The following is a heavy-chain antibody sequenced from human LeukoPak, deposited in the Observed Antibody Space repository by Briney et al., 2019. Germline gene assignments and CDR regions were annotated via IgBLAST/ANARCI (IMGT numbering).Heavy chain of an antibody. CDR3: ARFGTY. CDR1: GGSFSGYF. D-gene: IGHD3-10*01. CDR2: INRSGST. V-gene: IGHV4-34*01. Sequence: SETLSLTCAVYGGSFSGYFWSWIRQPPGKGLEWIGEINRSGSTTYNPSLKSRVTISVDTSKNQFSLKLNSATAADTAVYYCARFGTYWGQGILVTVSP. J-gene: IGHJ4*02.